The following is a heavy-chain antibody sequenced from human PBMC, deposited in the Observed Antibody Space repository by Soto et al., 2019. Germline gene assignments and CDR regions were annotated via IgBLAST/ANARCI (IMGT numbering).Heavy chain of an antibody. D-gene: IGHD4-17*01. CDR2: ISSSSSYI. CDR1: GFTFSSYS. J-gene: IGHJ4*02. Sequence: GGSLRLSCAASGFTFSSYSMNWVRQAPGKGLEWVSSISSSSSYIYYADSVKGRFTISRDNAKNSLYLQMNSLRAEDTAVYYCAREMGDFTVTNFDYWGQGTLVTVSS. V-gene: IGHV3-21*01. CDR3: AREMGDFTVTNFDY.